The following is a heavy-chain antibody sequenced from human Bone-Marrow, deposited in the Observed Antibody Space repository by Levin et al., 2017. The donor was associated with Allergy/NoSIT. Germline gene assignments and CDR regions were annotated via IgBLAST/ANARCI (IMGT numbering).Heavy chain of an antibody. CDR3: ARDTGGLDY. V-gene: IGHV3-33*01. Sequence: GESLKISCAASGFTFSSYGMHWVRQAPGKGLEWVAVIWYDGSNKYYADSVKGRFTISRDNSKNTLYLQMNSLRAEDTAVYYCARDTGGLDYWGQGTLVTVSS. CDR1: GFTFSSYG. D-gene: IGHD1-26*01. CDR2: IWYDGSNK. J-gene: IGHJ4*02.